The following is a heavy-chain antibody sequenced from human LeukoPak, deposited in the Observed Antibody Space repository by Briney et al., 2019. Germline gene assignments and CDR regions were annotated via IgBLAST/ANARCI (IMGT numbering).Heavy chain of an antibody. CDR3: ARDGVATFDY. J-gene: IGHJ4*02. CDR2: ISSSSSYI. Sequence: PGGSLRLSCAASGFTFSSYSMNWVRQAPGKGLEWVSSISSSSSYIYYADSVKGRFTISRDNVKNSLHLQMNSLRAEDTAVYYCARDGVATFDYWGQGTLVTVSS. V-gene: IGHV3-21*01. CDR1: GFTFSSYS. D-gene: IGHD5-12*01.